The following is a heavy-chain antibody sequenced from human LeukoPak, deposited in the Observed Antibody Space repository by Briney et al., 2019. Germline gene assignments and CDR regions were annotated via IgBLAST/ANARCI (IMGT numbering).Heavy chain of an antibody. CDR2: ISYDGSNK. D-gene: IGHD5-12*01. V-gene: IGHV3-30*18. CDR3: AKGYSGYDYAFDI. Sequence: GGSLRLSCAASGFTFSGYGMHWVRQAPGKGPEWVAVISYDGSNKYFADSVKGRFTISRDNSKNTLYLQMNSLRAEDTAVYYCAKGYSGYDYAFDIWGQGTMVTVSS. J-gene: IGHJ3*02. CDR1: GFTFSGYG.